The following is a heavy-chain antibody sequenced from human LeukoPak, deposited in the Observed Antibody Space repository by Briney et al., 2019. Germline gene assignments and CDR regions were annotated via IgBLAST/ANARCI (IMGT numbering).Heavy chain of an antibody. CDR2: IAVTGGT. D-gene: IGHD2-15*01. CDR3: AKAPVTTCSGTFCYPFDY. V-gene: IGHV3-23*01. CDR1: GFTLSNYA. Sequence: GGSLRLSCTASGFTLSNYAMSWVRQGPGKGLEWVSAIAVTGGTYHADSVRGRLTISRDSSKNTLYLQMSSLRAVDAGVYYCAKAPVTTCSGTFCYPFDYWGQGTLVTVSS. J-gene: IGHJ4*02.